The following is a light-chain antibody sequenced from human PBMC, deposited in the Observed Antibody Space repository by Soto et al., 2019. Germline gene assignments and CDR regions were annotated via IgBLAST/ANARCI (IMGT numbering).Light chain of an antibody. V-gene: IGKV1-6*01. CDR3: RQDRNYPRT. J-gene: IGKJ1*01. Sequence: AIQMTQSPSPLSASVGDRVTVTCRASKNIRNELGWYQQRPGKAPKALIYGASNLQSGVPSRCSGSGFGTDFALTISSRQPEDFATYYCRQDRNYPRTFGQGTKVESK. CDR1: KNIRNE. CDR2: GAS.